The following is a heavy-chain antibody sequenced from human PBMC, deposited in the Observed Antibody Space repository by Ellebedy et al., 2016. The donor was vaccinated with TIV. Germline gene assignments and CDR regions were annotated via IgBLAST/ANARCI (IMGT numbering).Heavy chain of an antibody. D-gene: IGHD3-22*01. J-gene: IGHJ4*02. Sequence: GESLKISCGASGFTFRTYGMHWVRQAPGKGLEWVAVIWYDGSNKKYADSVKGRFTISRDNSNNTLYLQMNSLRVEDTAVYYCARDTYNFDSSGYYFDYWGQGTLVTVSS. CDR2: IWYDGSNK. CDR3: ARDTYNFDSSGYYFDY. V-gene: IGHV3-33*01. CDR1: GFTFRTYG.